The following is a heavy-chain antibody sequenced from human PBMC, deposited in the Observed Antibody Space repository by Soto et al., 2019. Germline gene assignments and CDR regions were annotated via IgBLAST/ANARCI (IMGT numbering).Heavy chain of an antibody. CDR1: GFTFSSYA. CDR2: ISGSGGST. V-gene: IGHV3-23*01. CDR3: AKEGIVVLVAATPPFDY. Sequence: GGSLRLSCAASGFTFSSYAMSWVRQAPGKGLEWVSAISGSGGSTHYADSVKGRFNNYRDNSKNTLYQQINSLRAEDTAVNYCAKEGIVVLVAATPPFDYWGQRTLVTVSS. J-gene: IGHJ4*02. D-gene: IGHD2-15*01.